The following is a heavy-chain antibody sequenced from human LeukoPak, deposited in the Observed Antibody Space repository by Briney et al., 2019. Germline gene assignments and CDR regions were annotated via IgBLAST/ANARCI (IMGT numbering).Heavy chain of an antibody. CDR1: GFTFSSYE. CDR2: ISSSGSTI. Sequence: GGSPRLSCAASGFTFSSYEMNWVRQAPGKGLEWVSYISSSGSTIYYADSVKGRFTISRDNAKNSLYLQMNSLRAEDTAVYYCARDGGDYYDSSGYYPFDYWGQGTLVTVSS. J-gene: IGHJ4*02. V-gene: IGHV3-48*03. CDR3: ARDGGDYYDSSGYYPFDY. D-gene: IGHD3-22*01.